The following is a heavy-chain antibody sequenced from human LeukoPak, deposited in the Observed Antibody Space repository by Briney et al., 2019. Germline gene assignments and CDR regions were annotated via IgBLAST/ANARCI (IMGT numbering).Heavy chain of an antibody. V-gene: IGHV4-30-2*01. CDR2: IYHSGST. CDR3: ARADIVATVYDY. J-gene: IGHJ4*02. CDR1: GDFIGTKY. D-gene: IGHD5-12*01. Sequence: SETLSLTCSVSGDFIGTKYLNWIRQPPGKGLEWIGYIYHSGSTYYNPSLKSRVTISVDRSKNQFSLKLSSVTAADTAVYYCARADIVATVYDYWGQGTLVTVSS.